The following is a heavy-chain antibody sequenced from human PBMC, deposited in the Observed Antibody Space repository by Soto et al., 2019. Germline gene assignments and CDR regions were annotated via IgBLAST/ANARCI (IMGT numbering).Heavy chain of an antibody. CDR1: GFTFSSYA. Sequence: EVQLLESGGGLVQPGGSRRLSCAASGFTFSSYAMTWVRQAPGKGLEWVALILGGSGKTYYADSVKGRFTISRDNSKNTLYLQMNSLRAEDSALYYCVKGGPIGVSGDDYWGQGTLVTVSS. J-gene: IGHJ4*02. CDR2: ILGGSGKT. D-gene: IGHD6-19*01. CDR3: VKGGPIGVSGDDY. V-gene: IGHV3-23*01.